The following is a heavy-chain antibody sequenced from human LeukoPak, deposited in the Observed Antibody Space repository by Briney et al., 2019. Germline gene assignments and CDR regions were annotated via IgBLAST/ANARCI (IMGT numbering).Heavy chain of an antibody. J-gene: IGHJ3*02. CDR2: ISSSGTTT. V-gene: IGHV3-11*01. Sequence: GGSLRLSCAASGFTFSDYYMTWIRQAPGKGLEWLSYISSSGTTTYYADSVKGRFTISRDNAKNSLYLQMNSLRAEDTALYYCAKDLDLLLLNDAFDIWGQGTMVTVSS. CDR1: GFTFSDYY. CDR3: AKDLDLLLLNDAFDI. D-gene: IGHD2-21*01.